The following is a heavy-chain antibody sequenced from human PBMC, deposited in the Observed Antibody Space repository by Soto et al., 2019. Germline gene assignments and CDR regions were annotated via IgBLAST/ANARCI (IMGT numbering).Heavy chain of an antibody. J-gene: IGHJ6*02. V-gene: IGHV3-64D*06. D-gene: IGHD5-12*01. CDR1: GFTFSSYA. CDR2: ISSNVGST. CDR3: EGLSGGYVSLLMAP. Sequence: GGSLRLSCSASGFTFSSYAMHWVRQAPGKGLEYVSAISSNVGSTYYADSVKGRFTISRDNSKNTLYLQMSSLRAEDTAVYYCEGLSGGYVSLLMAPWGQGTKVTVSS.